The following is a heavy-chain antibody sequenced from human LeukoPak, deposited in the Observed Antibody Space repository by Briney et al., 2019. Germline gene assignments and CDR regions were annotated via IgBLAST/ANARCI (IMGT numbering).Heavy chain of an antibody. D-gene: IGHD5-18*01. Sequence: PGGSLRLSCAASGFTFSSYAMSWVRQAPGKGLEWVSYISSSGSTIYYAEFVKGRFTISRDNAKNSLYLQMNSLRAEDTAVYYCARKGGYGLDSDYWGQGALVTVSS. CDR1: GFTFSSYA. CDR3: ARKGGYGLDSDY. V-gene: IGHV3-48*03. CDR2: ISSSGSTI. J-gene: IGHJ4*02.